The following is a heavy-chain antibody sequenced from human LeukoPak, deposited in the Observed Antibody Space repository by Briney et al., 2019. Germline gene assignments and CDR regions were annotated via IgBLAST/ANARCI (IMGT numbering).Heavy chain of an antibody. CDR2: ISSSSSYI. V-gene: IGHV3-21*01. J-gene: IGHJ4*02. D-gene: IGHD4-17*01. CDR3: ARDSYGDYHQDY. Sequence: GGSLRLSCAASGFTFISYTMNWVRQAPGKGLEWVSSISSSSSYIYYADSVRGRFTISRDNAKNSVYLQMNSLRAEDTAVYYCARDSYGDYHQDYWGQGTLVTVSS. CDR1: GFTFISYT.